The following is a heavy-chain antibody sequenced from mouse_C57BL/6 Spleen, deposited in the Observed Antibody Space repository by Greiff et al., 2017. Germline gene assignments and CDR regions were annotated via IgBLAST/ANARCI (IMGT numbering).Heavy chain of an antibody. D-gene: IGHD1-1*01. V-gene: IGHV14-4*01. Sequence: EVQLQESGAELVRPGASVKLSCTASGFNIKDDYMHWVKQRPEQGLEWIGWIDPENGDTEYASKCQGKATITADTSSNTAYLQLSSLTSEDTAVYYCTLITTVVAEDYWGQGTTLTVSS. CDR3: TLITTVVAEDY. CDR2: IDPENGDT. CDR1: GFNIKDDY. J-gene: IGHJ2*01.